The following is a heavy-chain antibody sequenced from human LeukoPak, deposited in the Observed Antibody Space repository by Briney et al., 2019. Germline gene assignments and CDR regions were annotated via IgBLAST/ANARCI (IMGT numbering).Heavy chain of an antibody. J-gene: IGHJ4*02. CDR2: ISRSSGFI. V-gene: IGHV3-21*01. D-gene: IGHD3-10*01. CDR3: ARDISYGSAW. CDR1: GFTFSTYS. Sequence: GGSLRLSCAASGFTFSTYSMHWVRQAPGKGLEWVSSISRSSGFIYYADSVKGRFTISRDNAKNSLYLQMSSLRAEDTAVYYCARDISYGSAWWGQGTLVTVSS.